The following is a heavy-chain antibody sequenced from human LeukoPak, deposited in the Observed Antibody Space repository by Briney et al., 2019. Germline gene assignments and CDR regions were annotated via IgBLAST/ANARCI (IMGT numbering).Heavy chain of an antibody. J-gene: IGHJ3*02. CDR3: ARGGYSSGWYYHAFDI. Sequence: GGSLRLSCAASGFTFRSYEMNWVSQAPGEGLEGVSYISSSGTTIYYADSVQGRFTIYRDNAKNSLYLQMNSLRAEDTAVYYCARGGYSSGWYYHAFDIWGQGTMVTVSS. CDR1: GFTFRSYE. CDR2: ISSSGTTI. D-gene: IGHD6-19*01. V-gene: IGHV3-48*03.